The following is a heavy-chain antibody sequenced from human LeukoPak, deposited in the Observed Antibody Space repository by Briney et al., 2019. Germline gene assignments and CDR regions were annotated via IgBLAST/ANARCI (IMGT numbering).Heavy chain of an antibody. CDR3: AESTVTTYYYYGMDV. D-gene: IGHD4-17*01. J-gene: IGHJ6*02. V-gene: IGHV3-23*01. CDR2: ISGSGGST. CDR1: GFTFSSYA. Sequence: GGSPRLSCAASGFTFSSYAMSWVRQAPGKGLEWVSAISGSGGSTYYADSVKGRFTISRDNSKNTLYLQMNSLRAEDTAVYYCAESTVTTYYYYGMDVWGQGTTVTVSS.